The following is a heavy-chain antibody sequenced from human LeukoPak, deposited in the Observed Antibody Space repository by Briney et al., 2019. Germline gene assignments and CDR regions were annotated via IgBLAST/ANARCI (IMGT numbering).Heavy chain of an antibody. Sequence: PGGSLRLSCAASGFTFDDYAMHWVRRPPGKGLEWVSGVSWNSGTIDYADSVKGRFTISRDNAKNSVYLQMNSLRAEDTAFYYCAKGGELPDKAIDYWGQGTLVTVSS. J-gene: IGHJ4*02. CDR3: AKGGELPDKAIDY. CDR1: GFTFDDYA. D-gene: IGHD1-26*01. CDR2: VSWNSGTI. V-gene: IGHV3-9*01.